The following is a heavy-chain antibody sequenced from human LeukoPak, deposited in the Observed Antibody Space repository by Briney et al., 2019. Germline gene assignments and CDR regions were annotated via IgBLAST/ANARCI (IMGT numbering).Heavy chain of an antibody. V-gene: IGHV3-11*01. CDR2: ISSSGSTI. J-gene: IGHJ5*02. D-gene: IGHD3-10*01. CDR1: GFTFSDYY. CDR3: ARESTYYYGSGSWGNWFDP. Sequence: GGSLRLSCAASGFTFSDYYMSWIRQAPGKGLEWVSYISSSGSTIYYADSVKGRFTISRDNAKNSLYLQMNSLGAEDTAVYYCARESTYYYGSGSWGNWFDPWGQGTLVTVSS.